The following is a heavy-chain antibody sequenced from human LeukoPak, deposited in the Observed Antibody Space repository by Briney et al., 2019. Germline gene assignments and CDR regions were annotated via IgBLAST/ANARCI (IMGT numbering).Heavy chain of an antibody. CDR1: GGSISSGNW. CDR2: IYHSGNT. J-gene: IGHJ4*02. CDR3: ARVSWELPLDY. Sequence: SETLSLTCAVSGGSISSGNWWSWVRQPPGKGLEWIGEIYHSGNTNYNPSLKSRVSISVDKSKNQFSLRLSSVTAADTAVYYRARVSWELPLDYWGQGTLVTVSS. V-gene: IGHV4-4*02. D-gene: IGHD1-26*01.